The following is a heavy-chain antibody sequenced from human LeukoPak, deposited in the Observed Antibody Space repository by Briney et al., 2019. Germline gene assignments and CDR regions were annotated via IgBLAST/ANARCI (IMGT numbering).Heavy chain of an antibody. CDR2: ISSSSSYI. Sequence: AGGSLRLSCAASGFTFSSYSMNWVRQAPGKGLEWVSSISSSSSYIYYADSVKGRFTISRDNAKNSLYLQMNSLRAEDTAVNYCARSRHRSSTSCYDFDYWGQGTLVTVSS. J-gene: IGHJ4*02. V-gene: IGHV3-21*01. CDR1: GFTFSSYS. CDR3: ARSRHRSSTSCYDFDY. D-gene: IGHD2-2*01.